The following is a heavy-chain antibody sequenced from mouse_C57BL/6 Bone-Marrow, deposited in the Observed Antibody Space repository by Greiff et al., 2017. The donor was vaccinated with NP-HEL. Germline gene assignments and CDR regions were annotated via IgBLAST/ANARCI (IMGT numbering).Heavy chain of an antibody. Sequence: EVKLMESGPGLVKPSQSLSLTCSVTGYSITSGYYWNWIRQFPGNKLEWMGYISYDGSNNYNPSLKNPISITRDTSKNQFFLKLNSVTTEDTATYYCARVFYYGSSFYYFDYWGQGTTLTVSS. CDR2: ISYDGSN. V-gene: IGHV3-6*01. CDR3: ARVFYYGSSFYYFDY. CDR1: GYSITSGYY. D-gene: IGHD1-1*01. J-gene: IGHJ2*01.